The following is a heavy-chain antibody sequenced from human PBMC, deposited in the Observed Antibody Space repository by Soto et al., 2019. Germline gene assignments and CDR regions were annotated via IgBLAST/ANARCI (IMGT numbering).Heavy chain of an antibody. CDR3: AKDRGGGSRIAAVYYYGMDV. CDR2: ISYDGSNK. CDR1: GFTFSSYG. V-gene: IGHV3-30*18. Sequence: QVQLVESGGGVVQPGRSLRLSCAASGFTFSSYGMHWVRQAPGKGLEWVAVISYDGSNKYYADSVKGRFTISRDNSKNTRYLQMNSLRAEDTAVYYCAKDRGGGSRIAAVYYYGMDVWGQGTTVTVSS. D-gene: IGHD6-13*01. J-gene: IGHJ6*02.